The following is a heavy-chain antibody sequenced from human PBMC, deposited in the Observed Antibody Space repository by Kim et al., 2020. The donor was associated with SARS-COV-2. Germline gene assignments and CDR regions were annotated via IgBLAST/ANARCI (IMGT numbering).Heavy chain of an antibody. CDR1: GFTFSSYA. D-gene: IGHD2-2*01. CDR3: AKALLGYCSSTSCYAVDY. Sequence: GGSLRLSCAASGFTFSSYAMSWVRQAPGKGLEWVSAISGSGGSTYYADSVKGRFTISRDNSKNTLYLQMNSLRAEDTAVYYCAKALLGYCSSTSCYAVDYWGQGTLVTVSS. V-gene: IGHV3-23*01. CDR2: ISGSGGST. J-gene: IGHJ4*02.